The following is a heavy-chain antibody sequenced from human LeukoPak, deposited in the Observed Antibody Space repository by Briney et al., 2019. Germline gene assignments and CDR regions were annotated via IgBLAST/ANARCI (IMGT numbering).Heavy chain of an antibody. Sequence: PSETLSLTCTVSGGSISSYYWSWIRQPPGKGLEWIGDINYSGSGSTNYNPSLKSRFSISLDTSKNPFSLKLSSVTAADTVVYYCAIRGGQGGSFDYWGQGTLVTVSS. V-gene: IGHV4-59*08. D-gene: IGHD2-15*01. CDR3: AIRGGQGGSFDY. J-gene: IGHJ4*02. CDR2: INYSGSGST. CDR1: GGSISSYY.